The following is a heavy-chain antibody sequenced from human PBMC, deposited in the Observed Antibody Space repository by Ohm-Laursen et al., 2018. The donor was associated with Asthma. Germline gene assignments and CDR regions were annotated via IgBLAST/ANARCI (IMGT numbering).Heavy chain of an antibody. J-gene: IGHJ6*02. CDR1: GFTFSSYT. CDR3: AKGRGYCSSTSCYAYGLEV. Sequence: SLRLSCSASGFTFSSYTMNWVRQAPGKGLEWVSPISATGGATYLADSVKGRFTISRDNSKNTLYLQMNSLRAEDTAVYYCAKGRGYCSSTSCYAYGLEVWGQGTTVTVAS. V-gene: IGHV3-23*01. D-gene: IGHD2-2*01. CDR2: ISATGGAT.